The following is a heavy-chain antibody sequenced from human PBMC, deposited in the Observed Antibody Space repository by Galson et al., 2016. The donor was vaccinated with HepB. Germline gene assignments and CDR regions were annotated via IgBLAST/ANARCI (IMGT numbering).Heavy chain of an antibody. CDR2: IRGSGADT. CDR3: AKDLFAVMD. D-gene: IGHD6-19*01. V-gene: IGHV3-23*01. CDR1: GFTFRSYG. J-gene: IGHJ4*02. Sequence: SLRLSCAASGFTFRSYGMSWVRLAPGKGLEWVSGIRGSGADTYYADSVKGRFTISRDNSKNMVYLQMNSLRVDDTAVYYCAKDLFAVMDWGQGTLVTVSS.